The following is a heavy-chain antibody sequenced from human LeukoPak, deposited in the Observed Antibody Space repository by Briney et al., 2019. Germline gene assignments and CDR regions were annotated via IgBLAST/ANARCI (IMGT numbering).Heavy chain of an antibody. Sequence: SVKVSCTASGFTFTSSAVQWVRQARGQRLEWIGWIVVGSGNTNYAQKFQERVTITRDMSTSTAYMELSSLRSEDTAVYYCAALEYYYDSSGYYNDYWGQGTLVTVSS. V-gene: IGHV1-58*01. CDR3: AALEYYYDSSGYYNDY. D-gene: IGHD3-22*01. CDR1: GFTFTSSA. CDR2: IVVGSGNT. J-gene: IGHJ4*02.